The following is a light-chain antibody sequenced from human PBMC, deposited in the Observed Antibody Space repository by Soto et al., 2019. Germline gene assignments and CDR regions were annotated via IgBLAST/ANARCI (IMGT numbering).Light chain of an antibody. Sequence: VDRVTLSCRASQYINTRLAWYQHRPGQAPRLLSYQTSIRAAGIPARVSASGTGTDFTLTISDVKPEDFEVYYCHQRQSWPRTFGQGTKVDIK. V-gene: IGKV3-11*01. CDR2: QTS. CDR1: QYINTR. CDR3: HQRQSWPRT. J-gene: IGKJ1*01.